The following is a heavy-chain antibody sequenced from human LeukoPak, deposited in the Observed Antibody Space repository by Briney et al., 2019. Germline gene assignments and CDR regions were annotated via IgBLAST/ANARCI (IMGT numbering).Heavy chain of an antibody. V-gene: IGHV3-11*01. CDR2: ISSSGSTI. CDR3: ARDPSLAASNAWFDP. CDR1: GFTFSDYY. D-gene: IGHD5/OR15-5a*01. J-gene: IGHJ5*02. Sequence: GGSLRLSCAASGFTFSDYYMSWIRQAPGKGLEWVSYISSSGSTIYYADSVKGRFTISRDNSKNSLHLQMNSLRAEDPAVYYCARDPSLAASNAWFDPWGQGPLVTVSS.